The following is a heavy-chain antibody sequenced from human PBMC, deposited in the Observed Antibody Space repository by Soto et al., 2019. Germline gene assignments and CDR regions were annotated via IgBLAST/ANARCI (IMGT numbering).Heavy chain of an antibody. J-gene: IGHJ5*02. CDR1: GYSFTSYW. CDR2: IYPCESDT. Sequence: GESLKISWNGSGYSFTSYWIGWVRQMPGKGPEWMGIIYPCESDTRYSPSCQGQVTISADKSISTAYLQWSSLKASDTAMYYCARRVVVVPAAIGWFDPWGQGTLVTVSS. CDR3: ARRVVVVPAAIGWFDP. D-gene: IGHD2-2*01. V-gene: IGHV5-51*01.